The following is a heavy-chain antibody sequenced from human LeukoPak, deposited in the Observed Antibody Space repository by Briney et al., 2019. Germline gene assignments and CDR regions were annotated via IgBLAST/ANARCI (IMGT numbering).Heavy chain of an antibody. J-gene: IGHJ3*02. V-gene: IGHV3-48*01. CDR1: GFSFSSYT. CDR3: ARGGGSAYDM. CDR2: ISSTSSMI. D-gene: IGHD1-26*01. Sequence: PGGSLRLSCAASGFSFSSYTMNWVRQGPGKGLEWVSYISSTSSMIYYADSVKGRFTVSRDNAKNSLYLRMNSLRAEDTAVYYCARGGGSAYDMWGQGTMVTVSS.